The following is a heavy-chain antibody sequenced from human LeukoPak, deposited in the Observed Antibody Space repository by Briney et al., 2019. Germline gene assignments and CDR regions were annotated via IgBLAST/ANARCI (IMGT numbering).Heavy chain of an antibody. CDR3: ARARYCTGGSCSYADY. J-gene: IGHJ4*02. V-gene: IGHV1-2*02. D-gene: IGHD2-15*01. CDR1: GYTFIAYY. Sequence: GASVKVSCKASGYTFIAYYMHWARQAPGQGLEWMGWINPNSGGTNYAQKFQGRVTMTSDTSISTAYMELSRLSSDDTAVYYCARARYCTGGSCSYADYWGQGTLVTVPS. CDR2: INPNSGGT.